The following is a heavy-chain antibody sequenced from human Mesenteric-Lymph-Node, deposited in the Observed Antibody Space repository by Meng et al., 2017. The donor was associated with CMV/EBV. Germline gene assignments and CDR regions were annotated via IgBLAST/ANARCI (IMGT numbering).Heavy chain of an antibody. CDR3: ARSDYDLGRFDP. J-gene: IGHJ5*02. V-gene: IGHV4-34*01. CDR2: INHSGNT. CDR1: GGSFSGYY. D-gene: IGHD3-3*01. Sequence: SETLSLTCAVYGGSFSGYYWTWIRQPPGKGLEWIGEINHSGNTNYNPSLKSRVTISVDTSKNQFSLKLSSVTAADTAVYYCARSDYDLGRFDPWGQGTLVTVSS.